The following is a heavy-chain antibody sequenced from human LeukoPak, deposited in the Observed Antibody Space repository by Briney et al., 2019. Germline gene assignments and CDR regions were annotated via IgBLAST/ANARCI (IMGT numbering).Heavy chain of an antibody. CDR3: ARVDQGVVIDY. J-gene: IGHJ4*02. D-gene: IGHD3-3*01. V-gene: IGHV4-30-4*01. CDR1: GGSISSGDYY. CDR2: IYYSGST. Sequence: PSETLSLTCTVSGGSISSGDYYWSWIRQPPGKGLEWIGYIYYSGSTYYNPSLKSRVTISVGTSKNQFSLKLSSVTAADTAVYYCARVDQGVVIDYWGQGTLVTVSS.